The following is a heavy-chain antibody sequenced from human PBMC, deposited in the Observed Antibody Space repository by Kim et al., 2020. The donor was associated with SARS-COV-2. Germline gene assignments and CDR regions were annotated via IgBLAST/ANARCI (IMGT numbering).Heavy chain of an antibody. J-gene: IGHJ6*01. V-gene: IGHV3-21*01. CDR2: ITSGSNSI. CDR3: ARDVISARPEYFYAMDV. CDR1: GFTFGTYT. D-gene: IGHD6-6*01. Sequence: GGSLRLSCAASGFTFGTYTMNWVRQAPGKGLEWVSSITSGSNSIYYADSVRGRFTISRDNARNSLYLRMNSLRAEDTAMYYCARDVISARPEYFYAMDV.